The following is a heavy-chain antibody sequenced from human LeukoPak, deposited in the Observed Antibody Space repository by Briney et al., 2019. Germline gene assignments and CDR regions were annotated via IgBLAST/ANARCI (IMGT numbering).Heavy chain of an antibody. Sequence: KTGGSLRLSCAASGFTFTSYSMNWVRQAPGKGLEWVSSISSSSSYIYYADSVKGRFTISRDNAKNSLYLKMNSLRAEDTAVYYCARAAFGMIEVHFDYWGQGTLVTVSS. CDR1: GFTFTSYS. D-gene: IGHD3-22*01. CDR3: ARAAFGMIEVHFDY. V-gene: IGHV3-21*01. J-gene: IGHJ4*02. CDR2: ISSSSSYI.